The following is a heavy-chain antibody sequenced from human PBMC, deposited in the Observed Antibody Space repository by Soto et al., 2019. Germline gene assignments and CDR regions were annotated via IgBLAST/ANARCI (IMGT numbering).Heavy chain of an antibody. CDR2: IIPIFGTA. CDR3: ARKRGSRNYYGMDV. Sequence: SVKVSCKASGGTFSSYAISWVRQAPGQGLEWMGGIIPIFGTANYAQKFQGRVTITADESTSTAYVELSSLRSEDTAVYYCARKRGSRNYYGMDVWGQGTTVTVSS. J-gene: IGHJ6*02. CDR1: GGTFSSYA. V-gene: IGHV1-69*13. D-gene: IGHD6-13*01.